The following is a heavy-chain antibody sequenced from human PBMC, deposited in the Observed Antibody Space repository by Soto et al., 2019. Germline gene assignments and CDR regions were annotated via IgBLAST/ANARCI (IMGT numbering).Heavy chain of an antibody. D-gene: IGHD2-8*01. J-gene: IGHJ5*02. CDR2: IYYSGST. CDR1: GGSISSSSYY. Sequence: SETLSLTCTVSGGSISSSSYYWGWIRQPPGKGLEWIGSIYYSGSTYYNPSLKSRVTISVDTSKNQFSLKLSSVTAADTAVYYCARGRGSCTNGVCYPNWFDPWGQGTLVTVSS. CDR3: ARGRGSCTNGVCYPNWFDP. V-gene: IGHV4-39*01.